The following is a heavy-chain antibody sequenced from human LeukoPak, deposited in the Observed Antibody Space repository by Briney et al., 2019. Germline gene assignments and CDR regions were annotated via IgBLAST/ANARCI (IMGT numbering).Heavy chain of an antibody. J-gene: IGHJ5*02. D-gene: IGHD6-6*01. CDR3: ARWRAAARRRNVGANWFDP. CDR2: MNPNSGNT. V-gene: IGHV1-8*01. CDR1: GYTFTSYD. Sequence: ASVKVSCKASGYTFTSYDINWVRQATGQGVEWRGWMNPNSGNTGYAQKFQGRVTMTRNTSISTAYMELSSLRSEDTAVYYCARWRAAARRRNVGANWFDPWGQGTLVTVSS.